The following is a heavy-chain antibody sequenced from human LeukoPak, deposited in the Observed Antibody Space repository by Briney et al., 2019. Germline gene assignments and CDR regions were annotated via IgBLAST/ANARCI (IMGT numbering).Heavy chain of an antibody. Sequence: PSETLSLTCAVYGGSFSGYYWSWIRQPPGKGLEWIGEINHSGSTNYNPSLKSRVTISVDTSKNQFSLKLSSVTAADTAVYYCARAPNYSGYDFNWFDPWGQGTLVTVSS. CDR3: ARAPNYSGYDFNWFDP. J-gene: IGHJ5*02. D-gene: IGHD5-12*01. V-gene: IGHV4-34*01. CDR1: GGSFSGYY. CDR2: INHSGST.